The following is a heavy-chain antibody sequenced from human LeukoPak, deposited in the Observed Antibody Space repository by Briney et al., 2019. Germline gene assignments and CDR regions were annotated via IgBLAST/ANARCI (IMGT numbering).Heavy chain of an antibody. Sequence: PSETLSLTCIVSGGSISSHYWSRIRQPPGKGLEYIGYVSYSGSTNYNPSLKSRVTISVDTSKNQFSLKLSSVTAANTAVYYCARSLNDILTGYERFAFDYWGQGTLVTVSS. CDR3: ARSLNDILTGYERFAFDY. CDR1: GGSISSHY. CDR2: VSYSGST. J-gene: IGHJ4*02. V-gene: IGHV4-59*11. D-gene: IGHD3-9*01.